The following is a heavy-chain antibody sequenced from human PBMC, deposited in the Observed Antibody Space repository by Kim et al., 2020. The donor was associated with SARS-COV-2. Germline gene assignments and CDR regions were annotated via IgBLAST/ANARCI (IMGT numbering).Heavy chain of an antibody. CDR2: INHSGST. CDR1: GGSFSGYY. J-gene: IGHJ6*02. V-gene: IGHV4-34*01. CDR3: ARLAMNYYGSGSYYIGRFRPGMDV. D-gene: IGHD3-10*01. Sequence: SETLSLTCAVYGGSFSGYYWSWIRQPPGKGLEWIGEINHSGSTNYNPSLKSRVTISVDTSKNQFSLKLSSVTAADTAVYYCARLAMNYYGSGSYYIGRFRPGMDVWGQGTTVTVSS.